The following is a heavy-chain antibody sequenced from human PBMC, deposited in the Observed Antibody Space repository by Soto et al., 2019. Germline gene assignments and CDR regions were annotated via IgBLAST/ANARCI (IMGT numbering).Heavy chain of an antibody. Sequence: SGPTLVNPTETLTLTCTVSGFSLSNARMGVSWNRQPPGKALEWLAHIFSNDERSYSTSLKSRLTISKDTSKSQVVLTMTNMDPVDTATYYCARIMRTIFGVVIITPVGYYFDYWGQGTLVTVSS. D-gene: IGHD3-3*01. CDR3: ARIMRTIFGVVIITPVGYYFDY. CDR2: IFSNDER. CDR1: GFSLSNARMG. V-gene: IGHV2-26*01. J-gene: IGHJ4*02.